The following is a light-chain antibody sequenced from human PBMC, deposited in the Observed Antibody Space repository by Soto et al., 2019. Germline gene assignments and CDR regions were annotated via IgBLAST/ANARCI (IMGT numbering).Light chain of an antibody. V-gene: IGLV2-11*01. CDR2: DVN. Sequence: QSALTQPRSVSGSPGQSVTISCTGTSSDVGGYNYVSWYQQHPGKAPKLMIYDVNKWPSGVPDRFSGSKSGNTASLTISGLQAEDEAEYHCGSYAGSHTPWVFGGGTKLTVL. CDR3: GSYAGSHTPWV. J-gene: IGLJ3*02. CDR1: SSDVGGYNY.